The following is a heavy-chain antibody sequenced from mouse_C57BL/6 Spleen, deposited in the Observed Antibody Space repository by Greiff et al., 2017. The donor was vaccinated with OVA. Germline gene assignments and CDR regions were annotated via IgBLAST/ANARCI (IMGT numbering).Heavy chain of an antibody. Sequence: VKLMESDAELVKPGASVKISCKVSGYTFTDHTIHWMKQRPEQGLEWIGYIYPRDGSTKYNEKFKGKATLTADKSSSTAYMQLNSLTSEDSAVYFCARSYYDYDEGMDYWGQGTSVTVSS. D-gene: IGHD2-4*01. J-gene: IGHJ4*01. CDR3: ARSYYDYDEGMDY. V-gene: IGHV1-78*01. CDR2: IYPRDGST. CDR1: GYTFTDHT.